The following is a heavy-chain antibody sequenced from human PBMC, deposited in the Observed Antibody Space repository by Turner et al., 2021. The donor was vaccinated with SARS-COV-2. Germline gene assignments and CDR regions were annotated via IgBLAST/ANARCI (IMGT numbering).Heavy chain of an antibody. CDR1: GFTFSSYD. D-gene: IGHD2-2*01. V-gene: IGHV3-21*01. J-gene: IGHJ5*01. CDR2: ITTGSDYK. Sequence: EVQLVESGGGLVTPGGSLSLSCAASGFTFSSYDMNWVRQAPGKGLEGVSSITTGSDYKYYVPSVKGRFTVSRDNAKDLLFLQMNSLRGEDTGVYYCARSGAAALLRYNWFESWGQGTPVTVSS. CDR3: ARSGAAALLRYNWFES.